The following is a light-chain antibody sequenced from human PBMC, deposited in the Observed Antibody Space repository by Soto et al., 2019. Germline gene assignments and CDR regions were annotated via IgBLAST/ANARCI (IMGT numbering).Light chain of an antibody. CDR2: TNN. J-gene: IGLJ3*02. CDR3: AAWDDSLSGSWV. CDR1: SSNIGSNY. V-gene: IGLV1-47*02. Sequence: QLVLTQPPSVSGTPGQRVTISCSGSSSNIGSNYVYWYQQLPGAAPKLLIYTNNKRSSGVPDRFSGSKSGTSASLAISGLRSDDEADYYCAAWDDSLSGSWVFGGGTKLTVL.